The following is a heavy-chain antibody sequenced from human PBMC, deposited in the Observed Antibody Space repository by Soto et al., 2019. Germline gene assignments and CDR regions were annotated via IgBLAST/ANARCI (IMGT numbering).Heavy chain of an antibody. V-gene: IGHV4-34*01. CDR1: GGSFSGFY. Sequence: PSETLSLTCTVYGGSFSGFYWNWIRQPPGKGLDWIGEISHSGSTNYNPSLKSRVTISIDTSKNQFSLKLSSVSATDTAVYYCASRKYIWNYTGYLFDNWVLGTLVTVSS. D-gene: IGHD1-1*01. J-gene: IGHJ4*02. CDR3: ASRKYIWNYTGYLFDN. CDR2: ISHSGST.